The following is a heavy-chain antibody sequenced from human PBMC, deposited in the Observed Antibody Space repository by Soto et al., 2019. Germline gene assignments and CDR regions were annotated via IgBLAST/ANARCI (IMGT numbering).Heavy chain of an antibody. CDR3: ARGSGCSSTSCYYYYYYYMDV. CDR2: IIPIFGTA. J-gene: IGHJ6*03. V-gene: IGHV1-69*13. Sequence: ASVKVSCKASGGTFSSYAISWVRQAPGQGLEWMGGIIPIFGTANYAQKFQGRVTITADESTSTAYMELSSLRSEDTAVYYCARGSGCSSTSCYYYYYYYMDVWGKGTTVTVSS. D-gene: IGHD2-2*01. CDR1: GGTFSSYA.